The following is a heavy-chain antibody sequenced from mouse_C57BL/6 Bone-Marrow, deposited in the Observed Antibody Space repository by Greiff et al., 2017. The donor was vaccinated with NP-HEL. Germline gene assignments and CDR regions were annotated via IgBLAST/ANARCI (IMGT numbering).Heavy chain of an antibody. Sequence: DVKLVESEGGLVQPGSSMKLSCTASGFTFSDYYMAWVRQVPEKGLEWVANINYDGSSTYYLDSLKSRFIISRDNAKNILYLQMSSLKSEDTATYYCARNYYSNYVKYYAMDYWGQGTSVTVSS. D-gene: IGHD2-5*01. CDR1: GFTFSDYY. CDR2: INYDGSST. J-gene: IGHJ4*01. CDR3: ARNYYSNYVKYYAMDY. V-gene: IGHV5-16*01.